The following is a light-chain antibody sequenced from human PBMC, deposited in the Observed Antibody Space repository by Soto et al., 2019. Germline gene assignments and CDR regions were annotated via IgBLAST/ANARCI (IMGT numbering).Light chain of an antibody. V-gene: IGKV1-5*01. CDR2: DAY. Sequence: DIQMTQSPSTLSASVGDRVTITCRASQSISSWFAWYQQKPGKAPKLLIYDAYSLESGDPSRISGSGSGTEIPTTIRSLQPDDFATYSCQQYNSYSTFGQGTKVEIK. J-gene: IGKJ1*01. CDR3: QQYNSYST. CDR1: QSISSW.